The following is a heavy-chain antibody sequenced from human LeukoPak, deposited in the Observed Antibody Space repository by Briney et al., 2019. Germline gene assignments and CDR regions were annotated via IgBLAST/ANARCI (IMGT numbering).Heavy chain of an antibody. CDR1: GYTFTSYG. CDR2: ISAYNGNT. J-gene: IGHJ6*03. Sequence: VASVKVSCKASGYTFTSYGISWVRQAPGQGLEWMGWISAYNGNTNYAQKLQGRVTMTTDTSTSTAYMELRSLRSDDTAVYYCAGGYSSRRQRLDYYYYYYMDVWGKGTTVTVSS. V-gene: IGHV1-18*01. D-gene: IGHD6-13*01. CDR3: AGGYSSRRQRLDYYYYYYMDV.